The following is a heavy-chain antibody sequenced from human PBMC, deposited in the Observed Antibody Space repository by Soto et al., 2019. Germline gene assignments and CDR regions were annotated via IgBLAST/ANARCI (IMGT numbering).Heavy chain of an antibody. Sequence: QVQLVQSGAEVKKPGASVKVSCKASGYTFTSYDINWVRQATGQGLEWMGWMNPNSGNTGYAQKFQGRVTMTRNTSIRTAYMELSSLRSEDTAVYYCAKYSSGWRVFDYWGQGTLVTVSS. D-gene: IGHD6-19*01. CDR3: AKYSSGWRVFDY. J-gene: IGHJ4*02. CDR1: GYTFTSYD. CDR2: MNPNSGNT. V-gene: IGHV1-8*01.